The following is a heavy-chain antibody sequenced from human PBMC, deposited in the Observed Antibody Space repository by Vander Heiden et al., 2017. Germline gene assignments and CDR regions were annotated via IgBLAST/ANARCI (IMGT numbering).Heavy chain of an antibody. CDR1: GFTFSSYS. J-gene: IGHJ6*02. D-gene: IGHD3-22*01. Sequence: EVQLVEAGGGLVKPGGSLRLSCAASGFTFSSYSINWVRQSPGKGLGWVSSISSSSSYIYYADSVKGRFTISRDNAKNSLYLQMNSLRAEDTAVYYCARDAYYYDSSGYPVWGQGTTVTVSS. CDR2: ISSSSSYI. V-gene: IGHV3-21*01. CDR3: ARDAYYYDSSGYPV.